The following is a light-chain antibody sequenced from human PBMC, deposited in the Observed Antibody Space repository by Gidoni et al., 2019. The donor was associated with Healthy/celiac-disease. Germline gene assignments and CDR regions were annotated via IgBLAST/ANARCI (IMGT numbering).Light chain of an antibody. CDR2: DVS. V-gene: IGLV2-14*01. CDR1: SSDVGGYNY. CDR3: SSYTSSSTLV. Sequence: QSALTQPASVSGPPGQSITISCTGTSSDVGGYNYVSWYQQHPGKAPKLMICDVSNRPSGVSNRFSGSKSGNTASLTISGLQAEDEADYYCSSYTSSSTLVFGGGTKLTVL. J-gene: IGLJ2*01.